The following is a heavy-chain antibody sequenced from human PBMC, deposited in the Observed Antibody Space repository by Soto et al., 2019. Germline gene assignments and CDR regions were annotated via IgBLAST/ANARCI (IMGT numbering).Heavy chain of an antibody. V-gene: IGHV3-30*03. CDR3: ARPPVGMTMKLVAFDI. Sequence: HRGSLRLSCEASGVSFRSYAMHWVRQVPGKGPEWVAVISHDGSSDYYADPVKGRFTISRDNLRNTLYLQMNSLRVEDTGVYHCARPPVGMTMKLVAFDIWGQGTKVTVSS. CDR1: GVSFRSYA. D-gene: IGHD3-22*01. CDR2: ISHDGSSD. J-gene: IGHJ3*02.